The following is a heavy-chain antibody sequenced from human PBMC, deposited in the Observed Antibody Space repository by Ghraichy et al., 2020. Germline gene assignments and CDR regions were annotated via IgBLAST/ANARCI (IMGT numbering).Heavy chain of an antibody. J-gene: IGHJ6*02. D-gene: IGHD3-10*01. CDR1: GFTFSSYG. CDR2: IWYDGSNK. CDR3: ARVQDPRRGYYYGMDV. V-gene: IGHV3-33*01. Sequence: LSLTCAASGFTFSSYGMHWVRQAPGKGLEWVAVIWYDGSNKYYADSVKGRFTISRDNSENTLYLQMNSLRAEDTAVYYCARVQDPRRGYYYGMDVWGQGTTVTVSS.